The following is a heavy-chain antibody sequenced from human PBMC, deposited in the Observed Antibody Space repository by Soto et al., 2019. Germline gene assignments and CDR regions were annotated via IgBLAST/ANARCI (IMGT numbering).Heavy chain of an antibody. CDR2: INAGNGNT. D-gene: IGHD5-18*01. Sequence: GASVKVSCNASGYTFTSYCMHWVRQAPGQRLEWMGWINAGNGNTKYSQKFQGRVTITRDTSASTAYMELSSLRSEDTAVYYCARDDDSTAMAHFDYWGQGTLVTVSS. J-gene: IGHJ4*02. CDR1: GYTFTSYC. CDR3: ARDDDSTAMAHFDY. V-gene: IGHV1-3*01.